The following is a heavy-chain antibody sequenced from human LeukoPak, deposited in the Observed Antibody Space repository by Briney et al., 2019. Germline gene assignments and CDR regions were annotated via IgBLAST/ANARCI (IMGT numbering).Heavy chain of an antibody. Sequence: GGSLRLSCAASGFTFSSYAMHWVRQAPGKGLEWVAVISYDGSNKYYADSVKGRFTISRDNSKNTLYLQMNSLRAEDTAVYCCARDPYDEATYYASLGRGGYYGMDVWGQGTTVTVSS. J-gene: IGHJ6*02. CDR1: GFTFSSYA. CDR3: ARDPYDEATYYASLGRGGYYGMDV. V-gene: IGHV3-30-3*01. D-gene: IGHD2/OR15-2a*01. CDR2: ISYDGSNK.